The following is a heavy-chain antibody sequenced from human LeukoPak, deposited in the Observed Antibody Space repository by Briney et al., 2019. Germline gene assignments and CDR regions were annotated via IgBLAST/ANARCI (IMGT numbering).Heavy chain of an antibody. D-gene: IGHD3-16*02. CDR1: GFTFSDYY. CDR3: TRDLNFVQGDY. J-gene: IGHJ4*02. V-gene: IGHV3-11*04. CDR2: ISSSGSTI. Sequence: PGGSLRLSCAASGFTFSDYYMSWIRQAPGKGLEWVSYISSSGSTIYYADSVKGRFSISRDNAKNILYLQMNSLRVEDTAVYYCTRDLNFVQGDYWGQGTLVTVSS.